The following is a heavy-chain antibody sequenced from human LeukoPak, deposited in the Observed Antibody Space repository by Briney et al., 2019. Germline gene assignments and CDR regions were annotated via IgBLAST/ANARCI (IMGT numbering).Heavy chain of an antibody. CDR3: ARHGLEGGYSYGYFD. V-gene: IGHV4-39*01. CDR1: GGSISSSSYY. D-gene: IGHD5-18*01. CDR2: IYYSGST. J-gene: IGHJ4*02. Sequence: SETLSLACTVSGGSISSSSYYWGWIRQPPGKGLEWIGSIYYSGSTYYNPSLKSRVTISVDTSKNQFSLKLSSVTAADTAVYYCARHGLEGGYSYGYFDWGQGTLVTVSS.